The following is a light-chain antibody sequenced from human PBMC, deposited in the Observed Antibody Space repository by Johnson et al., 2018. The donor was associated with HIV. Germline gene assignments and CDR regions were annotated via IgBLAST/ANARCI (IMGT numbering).Light chain of an antibody. CDR1: SSNIGNNY. CDR3: GTWDSSLSAVV. Sequence: QSVLTQPHSVSAAPGQKVTISCSGSSSNIGNNYVSWYQQLPGTAPKLLIYDNNKRPSGIPDRFSGSKSGTSATLGITGLQTGDDADYYCGTWDSSLSAVVFGTGTKVTVL. CDR2: DNN. J-gene: IGLJ1*01. V-gene: IGLV1-51*01.